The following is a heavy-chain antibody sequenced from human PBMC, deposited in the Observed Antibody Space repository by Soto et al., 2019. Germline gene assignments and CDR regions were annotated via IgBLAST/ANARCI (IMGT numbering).Heavy chain of an antibody. CDR2: IKSKTDGGTT. CDR3: TTGLTGRGRLVY. CDR1: GFTFSNAW. Sequence: GESLKISCAASGFTFSNAWMSWVRQAPGKGLEWVGRIKSKTDGGTTDYAAPVKGRFTISRDDSKNTLYLQMNSLKTEDTAVYYCTTGLTGRGRLVYWGQGTLVTVSS. D-gene: IGHD2-15*01. J-gene: IGHJ4*02. V-gene: IGHV3-15*01.